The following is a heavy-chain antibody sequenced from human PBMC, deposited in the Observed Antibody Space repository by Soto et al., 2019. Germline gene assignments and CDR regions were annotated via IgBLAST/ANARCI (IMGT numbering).Heavy chain of an antibody. CDR2: IYDSGST. Sequence: QVQLQESGPGLVKPSQTLSLICKVSGGSMSSGDYYWSWIRQPPGRGLECIGNIYDSGSTYYSPSLKSRVTISVDTSRTQFSLKLRSVTAADTAVYYCARGSPGDYYNGMDVWGQGTTVTVSS. V-gene: IGHV4-30-4*01. CDR1: GGSMSSGDYY. J-gene: IGHJ6*02. CDR3: ARGSPGDYYNGMDV.